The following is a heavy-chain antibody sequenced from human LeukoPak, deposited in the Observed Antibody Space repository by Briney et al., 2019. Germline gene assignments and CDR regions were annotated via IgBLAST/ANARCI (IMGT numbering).Heavy chain of an antibody. CDR1: GFTFSSYW. CDR3: ARDGGGSSGYYYFDY. Sequence: GGSLRLSWGASGFTFSSYWMSWGRQAPGKGLEWVANIKQDGSEKYYADSVKGRFTISRDNAKNSLYLQMNSLRAEDTAVYYCARDGGGSSGYYYFDYWGQGTLVTVSS. J-gene: IGHJ4*02. D-gene: IGHD3-22*01. CDR2: IKQDGSEK. V-gene: IGHV3-7*01.